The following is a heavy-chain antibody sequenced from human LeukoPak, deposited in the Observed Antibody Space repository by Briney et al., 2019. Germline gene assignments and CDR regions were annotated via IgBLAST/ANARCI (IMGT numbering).Heavy chain of an antibody. CDR1: GGSFSGYY. V-gene: IGHV4-34*01. Sequence: SETLSLTCAVYGGSFSGYYWSWIRQPPGKGLEWIGEINHSGSTNYNPSLKSRVTISVDTSKNQFSLKLSSVTAADTAVYYCARGPYDYVWGSYRRHPNFDYWGQGTLVTVSS. J-gene: IGHJ4*02. D-gene: IGHD3-16*02. CDR2: INHSGST. CDR3: ARGPYDYVWGSYRRHPNFDY.